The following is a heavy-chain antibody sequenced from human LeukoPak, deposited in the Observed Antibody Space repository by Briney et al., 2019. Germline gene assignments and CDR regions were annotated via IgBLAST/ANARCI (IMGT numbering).Heavy chain of an antibody. CDR2: ISAYNGNT. D-gene: IGHD3-16*01. Sequence: ASVKVSCKASGYTFTSYGISWVRQAPGQGLEWMGWISAYNGNTDYAQSLQGRVTMIIDTYTSTVYMELRSLRSDDTAVYYCARDVGRSYDLDYWGQGTLVTVSS. J-gene: IGHJ4*02. V-gene: IGHV1-18*01. CDR1: GYTFTSYG. CDR3: ARDVGRSYDLDY.